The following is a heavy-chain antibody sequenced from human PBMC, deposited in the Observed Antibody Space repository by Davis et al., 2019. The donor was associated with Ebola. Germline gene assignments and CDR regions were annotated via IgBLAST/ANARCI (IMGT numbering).Heavy chain of an antibody. J-gene: IGHJ6*02. CDR1: GGTFSSYA. Sequence: SVKVSCKASGGTFSSYAISWVRQAPGQGLEWMGGIIPIFGTANYAQKFQGRVTITADESTSTAYMELSSLRSEDTAVYYCARGNIAARPGYYYGMDVWGQGTTVTVSS. CDR2: IIPIFGTA. D-gene: IGHD6-6*01. V-gene: IGHV1-69*13. CDR3: ARGNIAARPGYYYGMDV.